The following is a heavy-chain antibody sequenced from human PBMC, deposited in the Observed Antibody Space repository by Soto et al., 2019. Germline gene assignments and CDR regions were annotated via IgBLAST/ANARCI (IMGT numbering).Heavy chain of an antibody. CDR3: ARGGLAARSVSRFDY. CDR2: INHSGST. Sequence: SETLSLTCAVYGVSFSGYYWSWIHQPPGKGLEWIGEINHSGSTNYNPSLKSRVTISVDTSKNQFSLKLSSVTAADTAVYYCARGGLAARSVSRFDYWGQGTLVTVSS. D-gene: IGHD6-6*01. J-gene: IGHJ4*02. V-gene: IGHV4-34*01. CDR1: GVSFSGYY.